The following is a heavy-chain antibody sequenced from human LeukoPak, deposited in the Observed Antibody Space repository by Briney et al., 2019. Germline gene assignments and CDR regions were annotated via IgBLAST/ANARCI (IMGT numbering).Heavy chain of an antibody. V-gene: IGHV1-18*01. CDR3: ARGYSSLTLSYYYYYYYMDV. CDR1: GYTFTSYG. J-gene: IGHJ6*03. D-gene: IGHD6-13*01. CDR2: ISAYNGNT. Sequence: ASVKVSCKASGYTFTSYGISWVRQAPGQGLEWMGWISAYNGNTNYAQKLQGRVTMNTDTSTSTAYMELMSLRSDDTAVYYCARGYSSLTLSYYYYYYYMDVWGKGTTVTVSS.